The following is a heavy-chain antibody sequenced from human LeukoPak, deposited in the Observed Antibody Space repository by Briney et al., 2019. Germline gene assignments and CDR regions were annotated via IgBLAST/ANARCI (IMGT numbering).Heavy chain of an antibody. CDR2: IQQDGSEK. J-gene: IGHJ4*02. CDR1: GFTFNYYW. CDR3: ARVRKLRTRGVMDPLDY. Sequence: PGGSLRLSCAASGFTFNYYWLTWVRQAPGKGLEWAANIQQDGSEKYYEDSVKGRFIISRDNAKNSLYLQMNSLRAEDTAVYYCARVRKLRTRGVMDPLDYWGQGTLVTVSS. D-gene: IGHD3-10*01. V-gene: IGHV3-7*01.